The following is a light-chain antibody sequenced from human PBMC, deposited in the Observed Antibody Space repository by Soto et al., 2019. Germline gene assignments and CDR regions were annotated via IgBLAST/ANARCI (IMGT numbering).Light chain of an antibody. CDR3: LQYNTYST. CDR1: QTISGW. J-gene: IGKJ1*01. V-gene: IGKV1-5*01. Sequence: DIQMTQSPSLLSASVGDTVTITCRASQTISGWLAWYQQKPGKAPKLLIFDASTLESGVPSRFSGSGSGTTFTLTITSLQADDFATYYCLQYNTYSTFGQGTKVDIK. CDR2: DAS.